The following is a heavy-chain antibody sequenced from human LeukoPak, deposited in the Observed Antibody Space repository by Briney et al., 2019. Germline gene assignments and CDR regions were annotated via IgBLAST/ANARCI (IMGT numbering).Heavy chain of an antibody. D-gene: IGHD1-26*01. Sequence: GGSLRLSCAASGFTFSSYWMHWVRQAPGKGLEWVSAIRGGGSVTYYADSVKGRFTISRDNLKNTIYLQMSSLRGEDTAVYYCAKDWRGVGAYLDYWGQGTLVTVSS. CDR2: IRGGGSVT. CDR1: GFTFSSYW. CDR3: AKDWRGVGAYLDY. J-gene: IGHJ4*02. V-gene: IGHV3-23*01.